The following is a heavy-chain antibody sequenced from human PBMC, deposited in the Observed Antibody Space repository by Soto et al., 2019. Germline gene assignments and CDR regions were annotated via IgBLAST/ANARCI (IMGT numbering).Heavy chain of an antibody. CDR3: ARARYYGSGSLPTRRTNYYYYYMDV. CDR1: GGSFSGYY. V-gene: IGHV4-34*01. CDR2: INHSGST. D-gene: IGHD3-10*01. J-gene: IGHJ6*03. Sequence: SETLSLTCAVYGGSFSGYYWSWIRQPPGKGLEWIGEINHSGSTNYNPSLKSRVTISVDTSKNQFSLKLSSVTAADTAVYYCARARYYGSGSLPTRRTNYYYYYMDVWGKGTTVTVSS.